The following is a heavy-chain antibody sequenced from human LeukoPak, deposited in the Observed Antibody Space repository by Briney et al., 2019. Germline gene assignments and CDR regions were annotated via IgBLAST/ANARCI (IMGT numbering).Heavy chain of an antibody. CDR2: ISGSGGST. J-gene: IGHJ4*02. V-gene: IGHV3-23*01. Sequence: GGSLRLSCAASGFTFSSYAMSWVRQAPGKGLEGVSAISGSGGSTYYADSVKGRFTISRDNSKNTLYLQMNSLRAEDTAVYYCAKDLRFCSGGSCCWGQGTLVTVSS. D-gene: IGHD2-15*01. CDR1: GFTFSSYA. CDR3: AKDLRFCSGGSCC.